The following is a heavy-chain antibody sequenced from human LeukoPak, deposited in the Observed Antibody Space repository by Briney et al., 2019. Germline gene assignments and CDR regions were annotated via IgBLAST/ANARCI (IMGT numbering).Heavy chain of an antibody. CDR3: SRESGAFCPFGY. D-gene: IGHD1-26*01. V-gene: IGHV4-34*01. Sequence: NPSETLSLTCAVYGGSFSGYYWSWIRQPPGKGLEWIGEINHSGSSNYNPSLNGRVTMSLDESSNQLSLKLTSVTAADTAIYYCSRESGAFCPFGYWGQGTLVIVPS. J-gene: IGHJ4*02. CDR1: GGSFSGYY. CDR2: INHSGSS.